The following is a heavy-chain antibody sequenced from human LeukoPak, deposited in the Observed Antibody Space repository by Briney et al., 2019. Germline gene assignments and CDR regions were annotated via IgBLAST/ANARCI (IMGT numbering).Heavy chain of an antibody. V-gene: IGHV3-64D*06. CDR3: VRDRPMIAIMDAFDI. CDR2: IITNGAST. Sequence: PGGSLRLSCSASGFTFSSYVMHWVRQAPGKGLEYVSSIITNGASTYYADSVTGRFTIFRDNSKNTLYLQMNTVRSEDTAVYYCVRDRPMIAIMDAFDIWGQGTMVTVSS. CDR1: GFTFSSYV. D-gene: IGHD2-21*01. J-gene: IGHJ3*02.